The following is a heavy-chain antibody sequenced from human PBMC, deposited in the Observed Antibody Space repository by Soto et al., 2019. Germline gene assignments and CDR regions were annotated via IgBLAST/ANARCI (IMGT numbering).Heavy chain of an antibody. J-gene: IGHJ6*02. CDR1: GYSFTTYN. V-gene: IGHV1-46*01. CDR2: INPSVGST. Sequence: GASVQVSCKASGYSFTTYNLHWVRQAPGQGLEWMGIINPSVGSTTYAQSFQDRVTMTRDTATSTVYIELSSLKSEDTAVYYCARARDMDVWGQGTTVTVSS. CDR3: ARARDMDV.